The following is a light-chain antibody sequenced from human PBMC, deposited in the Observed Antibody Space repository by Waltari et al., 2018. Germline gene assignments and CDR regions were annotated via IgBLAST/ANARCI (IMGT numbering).Light chain of an antibody. J-gene: IGKJ2*01. CDR1: QSVGNN. V-gene: IGKV3-15*01. Sequence: EIEMTQSPATLSVSPGERVTLSCRASQSVGNNLAWYQQRPGQAPRLLIYGASTRATDISDRFSGRGSGTDFTLTISALQSEDLAVYYCHQYNHWPTFTFGQGTKLQIE. CDR3: HQYNHWPTFT. CDR2: GAS.